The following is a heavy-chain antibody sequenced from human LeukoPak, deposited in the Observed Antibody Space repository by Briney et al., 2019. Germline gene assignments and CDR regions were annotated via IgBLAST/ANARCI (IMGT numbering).Heavy chain of an antibody. CDR2: ISYDGSNK. CDR3: ARLSVIVGAALEYYYYYMDV. Sequence: GRFLRLSCAASGFTFSSYAMHWVRQAPGKGLEWVAVISYDGSNKYYADSVKGRFTISRDNSKNTLYLQMNSLRAEDTAVYYCARLSVIVGAALEYYYYYMDVWGQGTTVTVSS. V-gene: IGHV3-30-3*01. D-gene: IGHD1-26*01. CDR1: GFTFSSYA. J-gene: IGHJ6*03.